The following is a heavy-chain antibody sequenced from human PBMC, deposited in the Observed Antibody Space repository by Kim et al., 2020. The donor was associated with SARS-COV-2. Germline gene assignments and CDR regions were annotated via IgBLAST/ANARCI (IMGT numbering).Heavy chain of an antibody. J-gene: IGHJ4*02. Sequence: TYYNPSLKSRVTISVDTSKNQFSLKRSSVTAADTAVYYCARARKPYIFDYWGQGTLVTVSS. D-gene: IGHD4-4*01. CDR3: ARARKPYIFDY. V-gene: IGHV4-31*02. CDR2: T.